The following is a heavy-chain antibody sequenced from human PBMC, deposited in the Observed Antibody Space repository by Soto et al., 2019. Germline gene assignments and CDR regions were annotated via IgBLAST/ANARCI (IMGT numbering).Heavy chain of an antibody. CDR2: IYPGDSDT. CDR3: TRLSGYASVYSDGIDV. V-gene: IGHV5-51*01. J-gene: IGHJ6*02. D-gene: IGHD5-12*01. Sequence: PGESLKISCKGSGYIFSNHWIAWVRQMPGKSLEWMGIIYPGDSDTRYSPSFQGQVTFSADRSMNTVYVQWTSLKASDTAIYFCTRLSGYASVYSDGIDVWGQGTTVTVS. CDR1: GYIFSNHW.